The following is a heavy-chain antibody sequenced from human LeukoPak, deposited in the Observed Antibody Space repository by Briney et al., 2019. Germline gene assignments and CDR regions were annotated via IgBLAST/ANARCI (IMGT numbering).Heavy chain of an antibody. Sequence: PSGTLSLTCAVSGGSISSSNWWSWVRQPPGKGLEWIGEIYHSGSTNYNPSLKSRVTISVDKSKNQFSLKLGSVTAADTAVYYCARVMHIVVGSGAFDIWGQGTMVTVSS. J-gene: IGHJ3*02. CDR2: IYHSGST. V-gene: IGHV4-4*02. CDR3: ARVMHIVVGSGAFDI. D-gene: IGHD2-15*01. CDR1: GGSISSSNW.